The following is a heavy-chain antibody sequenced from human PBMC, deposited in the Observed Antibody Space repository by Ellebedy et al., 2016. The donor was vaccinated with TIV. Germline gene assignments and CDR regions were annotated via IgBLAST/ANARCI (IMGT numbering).Heavy chain of an antibody. CDR2: IHYTGST. J-gene: IGHJ4*02. D-gene: IGHD5-24*01. V-gene: IGHV4-59*01. CDR1: GGSINGFY. Sequence: MPSETLSLTCTVSGGSINGFYWNWIRQSPGKGLEWMGYIHYTGSTNYNPSLRSRDSISLDKSKSQFSLTVTSLTSEDTAVYYCARLNGRWLVDYWGQGSLVTVSS. CDR3: ARLNGRWLVDY.